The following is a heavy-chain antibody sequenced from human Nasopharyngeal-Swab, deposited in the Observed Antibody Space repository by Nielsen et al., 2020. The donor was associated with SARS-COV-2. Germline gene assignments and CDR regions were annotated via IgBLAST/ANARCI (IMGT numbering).Heavy chain of an antibody. CDR3: ARGFYDSSGYVEDALDI. J-gene: IGHJ3*02. V-gene: IGHV3-13*01. CDR1: GFTFSSYD. CDR2: IGTAGDT. Sequence: GESLKISCAASGFTFSSYDMHWVRQATGKGLEWVSAIGTAGDTYYPGSVKGRFTISRENAKNSLYLQMNSLRAEDTAVYYCARGFYDSSGYVEDALDIWGQGTMVTVSS. D-gene: IGHD3-22*01.